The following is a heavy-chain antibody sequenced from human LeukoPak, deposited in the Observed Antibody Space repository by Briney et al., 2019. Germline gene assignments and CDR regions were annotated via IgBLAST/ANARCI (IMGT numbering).Heavy chain of an antibody. V-gene: IGHV4-31*03. D-gene: IGHD1-26*01. J-gene: IGHJ6*02. CDR2: IYYSGST. CDR1: GGSISSGGYY. CDR3: ARDSSGGDPYYYYGMDV. Sequence: SETLSLTCTVSGGSISSGGYYWSWIRQHPGKGLEWIGYIYYSGSTYYTPSLKSRVTISVDTSKNQFSLKLSSVTAADTAVYYCARDSSGGDPYYYYGMDVWGQGTTVTVSS.